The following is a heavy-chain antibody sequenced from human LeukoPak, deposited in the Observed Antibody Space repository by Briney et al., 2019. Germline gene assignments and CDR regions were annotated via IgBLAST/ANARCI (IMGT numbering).Heavy chain of an antibody. CDR3: AELGITMIGGV. D-gene: IGHD3-10*02. Sequence: GGSLRLSCAASGFTFSSYSMNWVRQAPGKGLEWVANIKQDGSEKYYVDSVKGRCTISRDNAKNSLYLQMNSLRAEDTAVYYCAELGITMIGGVWGKGTTVTISS. CDR2: IKQDGSEK. V-gene: IGHV3-7*01. CDR1: GFTFSSYS. J-gene: IGHJ6*04.